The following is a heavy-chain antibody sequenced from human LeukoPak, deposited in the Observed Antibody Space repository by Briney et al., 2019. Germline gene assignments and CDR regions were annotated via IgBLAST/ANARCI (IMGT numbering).Heavy chain of an antibody. CDR1: GFTFSSYS. Sequence: KTGGSLRLSCAASGFTFSSYSMNWVRQAPGKGLEWVSSISSSSSYIYYADSVKGRFTISRDNSKNTLYLQMNSLRAEDTAVYYCARDQVVLGHGAFDIWGQGTMVTVSS. V-gene: IGHV3-21*01. CDR2: ISSSSSYI. D-gene: IGHD2-15*01. CDR3: ARDQVVLGHGAFDI. J-gene: IGHJ3*02.